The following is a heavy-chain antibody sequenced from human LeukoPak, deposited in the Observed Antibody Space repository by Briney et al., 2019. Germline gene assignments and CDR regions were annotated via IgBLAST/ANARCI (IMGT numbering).Heavy chain of an antibody. V-gene: IGHV3-30*19. CDR1: GFPFSSYG. CDR2: ISYDGSNK. J-gene: IGHJ6*02. Sequence: GGSLRLSCVASGFPFSSYGMHWVRQAPGKGLEWVAVISYDGSNKYYADSVKGRFTISRDNSKNTLYLQMNSLRAEDTAVHYCARERVSSGWPYYYYYYGMDVWGQGTTVTVSS. D-gene: IGHD6-19*01. CDR3: ARERVSSGWPYYYYYYGMDV.